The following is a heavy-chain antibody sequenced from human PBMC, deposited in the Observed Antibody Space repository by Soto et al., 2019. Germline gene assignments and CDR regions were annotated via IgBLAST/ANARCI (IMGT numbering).Heavy chain of an antibody. Sequence: QVQLVESGGGVVQPGRSLRLSCAAAGFTFSRDAMHWVRQAPGKGLEWVAVITYDGLDKFKWYAESVDGLFTISRDNSKSMLYLEMNSRRLEDTAAYCCVKDRDGCRGFDSWGQGTLVTVSS. D-gene: IGHD2-15*01. CDR3: VKDRDGCRGFDS. CDR2: ITYDGLDKFK. CDR1: GFTFSRDA. V-gene: IGHV3-30*04. J-gene: IGHJ4*02.